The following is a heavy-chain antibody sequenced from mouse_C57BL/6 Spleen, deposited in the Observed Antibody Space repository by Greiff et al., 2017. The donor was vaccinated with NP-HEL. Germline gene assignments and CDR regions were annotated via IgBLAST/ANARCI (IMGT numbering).Heavy chain of an antibody. J-gene: IGHJ2*01. V-gene: IGHV1-18*01. CDR2: IHPNNGGT. CDR1: GYTFTDYN. CDR3: ARSATLPPVNKVIN. Sequence: EVQLQESGPELVKPGASVKIPCKASGYTFTDYNMGWVKQSHGKSLEWIGDIHPNNGGTMYNQKFTGKATLTVDKSSSTAYMELLSLTSEYTAVYYCARSATLPPVNKVINWGKGTTLTVSS. D-gene: IGHD2-12*01.